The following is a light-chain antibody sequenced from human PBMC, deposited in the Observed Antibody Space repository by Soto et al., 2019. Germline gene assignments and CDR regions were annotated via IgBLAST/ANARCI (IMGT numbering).Light chain of an antibody. J-gene: IGLJ3*02. CDR2: LNSDGSH. Sequence: QLVLTQSPSASASLGASVTLTCTLSSGHISYAIAWHQQQPEKGPRYLMMLNSDGSHRKGDGIPDRFSGSSSGTERYLTISSLQSEDEAEYYCQTWGTGTLVFGGGTKLTVL. V-gene: IGLV4-69*01. CDR1: SGHISYA. CDR3: QTWGTGTLV.